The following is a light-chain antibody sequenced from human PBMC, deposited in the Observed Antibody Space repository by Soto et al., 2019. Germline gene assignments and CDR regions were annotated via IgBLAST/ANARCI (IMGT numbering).Light chain of an antibody. CDR1: QDISSW. J-gene: IGKJ4*01. CDR2: GAS. CDR3: QQGNNFPHA. V-gene: IGKV1-12*01. Sequence: DIQMTQSPSSVSASVGDRVTITCRASQDISSWLAWYQQKPGKAPKLLIYGASNLESGVPSRFSGSGAGTEFTLTISSVQPVDFATYYCQQGNNFPHAFGGGTKVEIK.